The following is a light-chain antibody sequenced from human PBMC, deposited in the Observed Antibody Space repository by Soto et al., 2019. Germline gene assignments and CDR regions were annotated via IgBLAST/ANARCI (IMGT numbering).Light chain of an antibody. Sequence: DIQMTQSPSSLSAFVGDRVTITCRASQSLNSYVNWYQQKPGKAPKFLIYASSRLQSGVPSRFSGSGLGTDFTLTIRNLQPDDFATYYCQQSYSTPYTFGQGTKLEIK. CDR1: QSLNSY. CDR2: ASS. J-gene: IGKJ2*01. CDR3: QQSYSTPYT. V-gene: IGKV1-39*01.